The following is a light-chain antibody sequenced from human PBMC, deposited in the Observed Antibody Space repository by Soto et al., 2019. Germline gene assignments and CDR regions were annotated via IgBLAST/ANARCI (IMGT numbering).Light chain of an antibody. CDR3: QQYYSAPYT. CDR2: WAS. Sequence: DIVMTQSPDSLAVSLGERATVNCKSSQSVLSSSDNKNYLAWYQQKLGQSPKLLIYWASTRESRVPDRFSGSGSGTDFTLTISSLQAEDVAVYYCQQYYSAPYTFGQGTKLGIK. V-gene: IGKV4-1*01. J-gene: IGKJ2*01. CDR1: QSVLSSSDNKNY.